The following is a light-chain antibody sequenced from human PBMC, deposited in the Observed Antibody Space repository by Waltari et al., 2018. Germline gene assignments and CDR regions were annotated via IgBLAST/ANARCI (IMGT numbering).Light chain of an antibody. J-gene: IGKJ5*01. CDR2: GAS. CDR3: QQYGSSPT. Sequence: EIVLTQSPGTLSLSPGERATLPCRASQSVSSSYLAWYQQKPGQAPRRLIYGASSRATGIPDSVSGMGSGTDFTLTISRLEPEDFAVYYCQQYGSSPTFGQGTRLEIK. CDR1: QSVSSSY. V-gene: IGKV3-20*01.